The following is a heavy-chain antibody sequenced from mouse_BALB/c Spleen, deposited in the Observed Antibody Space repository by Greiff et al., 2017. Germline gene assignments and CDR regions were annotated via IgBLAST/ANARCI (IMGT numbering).Heavy chain of an antibody. CDR3: ARDQGLRQGYFDV. J-gene: IGHJ1*01. V-gene: IGHV5-9-4*01. CDR2: ISSGGSYT. CDR1: GFTFSSYA. Sequence: EVQGVESGGGLVKPGGSLKLSCAASGFTFSSYAMSWVRQSPEKRLEWVAEISSGGSYTYYPDTVTGRFTISRDNAKNTLYLEMSSLRSEDTAMYYCARDQGLRQGYFDVWGAGTTVTVSS. D-gene: IGHD1-2*01.